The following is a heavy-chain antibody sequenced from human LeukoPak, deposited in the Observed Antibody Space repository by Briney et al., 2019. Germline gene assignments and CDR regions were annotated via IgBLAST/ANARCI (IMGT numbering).Heavy chain of an antibody. CDR2: IYYSGST. CDR1: GCSISSYY. CDR3: ARVRVGGYYGMDV. V-gene: IGHV4-59*01. Sequence: SETLALTCTVSGCSISSYYWSWIRQPPGKGLEWIGYIYYSGSTNYNPSLKSRVTISVDTSKNQFSLKLSSVTAADTAVYYCARVRVGGYYGMDVWGQGTTVTVSS. J-gene: IGHJ6*02. D-gene: IGHD4-23*01.